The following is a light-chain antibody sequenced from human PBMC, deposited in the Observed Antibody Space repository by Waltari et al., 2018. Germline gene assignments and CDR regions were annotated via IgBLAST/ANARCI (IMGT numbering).Light chain of an antibody. CDR2: SAS. CDR1: QGLSTY. J-gene: IGKJ2*01. CDR3: QQLDSFPQT. Sequence: DIQLTQSPSFLSASVGARVTITCRASQGLSTYLAWYQQRSGRAPKLLIYSASTLQSGGPERFSCSGSGTDFTLTISSLQPEDFATYSCQQLDSFPQTFGQGTKRDIK. V-gene: IGKV1-9*01.